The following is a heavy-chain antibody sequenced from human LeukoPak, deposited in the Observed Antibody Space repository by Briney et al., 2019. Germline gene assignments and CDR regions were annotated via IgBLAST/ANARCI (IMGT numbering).Heavy chain of an antibody. Sequence: GRSLRLSCAPSGFTFSTYVMHWVRQAPGKGLEWVAIIWYDGSNKYYADSVKGRFTISRDNSNNMLNLQMNSRRAEDTVVYCCAGYDYGGPFDYWGLGTLVTVSS. CDR1: GFTFSTYV. D-gene: IGHD4/OR15-4a*01. CDR3: AGYDYGGPFDY. CDR2: IWYDGSNK. J-gene: IGHJ4*02. V-gene: IGHV3-33*01.